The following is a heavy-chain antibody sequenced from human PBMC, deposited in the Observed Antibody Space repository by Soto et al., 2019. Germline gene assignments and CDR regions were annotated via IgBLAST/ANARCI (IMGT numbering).Heavy chain of an antibody. V-gene: IGHV3-21*01. D-gene: IGHD3-10*01. CDR2: ISSSSSYI. CDR3: ARPGAGGSGSSFDY. CDR1: GFTFSSYS. J-gene: IGHJ4*02. Sequence: GGSLRLSCAASGFTFSSYSMNWVRQAPGKGLEWVSSISSSSSYIYYADSVKGRFTISRDNAKNALYLQMNSLRAEDTAVYYCARPGAGGSGSSFDYWGQGTLVTVSS.